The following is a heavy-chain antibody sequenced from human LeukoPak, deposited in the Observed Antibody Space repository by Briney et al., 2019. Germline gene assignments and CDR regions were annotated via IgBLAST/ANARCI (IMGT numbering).Heavy chain of an antibody. V-gene: IGHV3-48*01. J-gene: IGHJ3*01. CDR1: GFTFSDYS. CDR2: ISSSSSII. Sequence: QSGGSLRLSCAASGFTFSDYSMNWVRQAPGKGLEWISYISSSSSIIYYADSVKGRFTISRDNAKKSLYMQMNSLRAEDTAVYYCVRVGGAFDLWGQGTRVSVSS. D-gene: IGHD3-16*01. CDR3: VRVGGAFDL.